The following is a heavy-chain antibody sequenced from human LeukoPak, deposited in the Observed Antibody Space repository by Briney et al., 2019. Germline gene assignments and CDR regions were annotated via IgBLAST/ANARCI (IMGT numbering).Heavy chain of an antibody. D-gene: IGHD3-16*01. CDR2: VFQNVAT. CDR3: AREYYGTFEY. V-gene: IGHV4-39*02. Sequence: PSETLSLTCSVSGDSISSSSHYWAWIRQPPGKGLEWIGSVFQNVATYYNPSLQSRVTMSIDTSKNQCSLKLSSVTAADTAVYYCAREYYGTFEYWGQGTLVPVSS. J-gene: IGHJ4*02. CDR1: GDSISSSSHY.